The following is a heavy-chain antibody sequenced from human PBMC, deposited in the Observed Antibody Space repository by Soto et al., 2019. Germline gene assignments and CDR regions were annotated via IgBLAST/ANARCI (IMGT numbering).Heavy chain of an antibody. Sequence: QVQLVQSGAEVKKPGASVKVSCKASGYTFTSYYMHWVRQAPGQGLEWMGIINPSGGSTSYAQKFQGRVTMPRETSTSTVYMELSSLRSEDTAVYYCARDRGGSGSVDYWGQGTLVTVSS. D-gene: IGHD3-10*01. CDR3: ARDRGGSGSVDY. J-gene: IGHJ4*02. CDR2: INPSGGST. V-gene: IGHV1-46*01. CDR1: GYTFTSYY.